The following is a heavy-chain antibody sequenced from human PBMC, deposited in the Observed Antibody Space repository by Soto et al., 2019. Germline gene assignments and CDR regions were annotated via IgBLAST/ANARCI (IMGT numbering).Heavy chain of an antibody. CDR2: IYYSGST. Sequence: PSETLSLTCTVSGGSISSGDYYWSWIRQPPGKGLEWIGYIYYSGSTYYNPSLKSRVTISVDTSKNQFSLKLSSVTAADTAVYYCARDCLKYSFLSGYYTHYYYGMDVWGQGTTVTVSS. J-gene: IGHJ6*02. CDR1: GGSISSGDYY. V-gene: IGHV4-30-4*01. CDR3: ARDCLKYSFLSGYYTHYYYGMDV. D-gene: IGHD3-3*01.